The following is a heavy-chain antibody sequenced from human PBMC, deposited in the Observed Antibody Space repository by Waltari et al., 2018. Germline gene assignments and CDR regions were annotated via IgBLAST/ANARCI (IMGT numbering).Heavy chain of an antibody. Sequence: HVQLVESGGGVVQPGRSLRLSCATSGLTFSSQGIHWVPRAPGKGLEWVTVISYDGGEEFYADSVKGRFTISRDNSKDTVFLQMNSLRAEDTAVYYCARGSAHCSGSNCYRPLFDYWGQGTLVTVSS. D-gene: IGHD2-2*02. CDR1: GLTFSSQG. CDR2: ISYDGGEE. CDR3: ARGSAHCSGSNCYRPLFDY. V-gene: IGHV3-30*04. J-gene: IGHJ4*02.